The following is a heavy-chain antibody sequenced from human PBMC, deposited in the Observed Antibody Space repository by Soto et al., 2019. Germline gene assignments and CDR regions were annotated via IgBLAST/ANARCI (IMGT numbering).Heavy chain of an antibody. CDR2: IYPGDSDT. J-gene: IGHJ3*02. Sequence: GEALKISRKGAGYSFTSYWIGWVRQIPGKGLEWVGIIYPGDSDTRYSPSFQGQVTISADKSISTAYLQCSSMKGSDTAMYYCARLGSGGYYNAFDIWGQGTMVTVSS. CDR3: ARLGSGGYYNAFDI. CDR1: GYSFTSYW. V-gene: IGHV5-51*01. D-gene: IGHD1-26*01.